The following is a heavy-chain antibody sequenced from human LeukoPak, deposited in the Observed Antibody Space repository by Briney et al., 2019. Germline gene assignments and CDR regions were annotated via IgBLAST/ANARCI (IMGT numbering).Heavy chain of an antibody. D-gene: IGHD5-18*01. CDR2: ISGSGGST. Sequence: PGGSLRLSCAASGFTFSTNAMSWVRQAPGKGLEWVSSISGSGGSTYYADSGKGRFTISRDNSKNPLYLQMNTVRAEDTAVHYCARGGYNTCYFDYWGQGTLVTVSS. CDR3: ARGGYNTCYFDY. CDR1: GFTFSTNA. J-gene: IGHJ4*02. V-gene: IGHV3-23*01.